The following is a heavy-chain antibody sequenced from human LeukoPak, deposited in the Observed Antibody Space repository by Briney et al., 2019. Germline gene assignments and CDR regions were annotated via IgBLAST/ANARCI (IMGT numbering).Heavy chain of an antibody. D-gene: IGHD1-26*01. V-gene: IGHV4-39*01. CDR1: GVSISSSDYY. CDR3: ARRTSNPVGAIDY. Sequence: SETLSLTCTVSGVSISSSDYYWGWIRQPPGKGLEWIGAIFSSGSPYYNPSLKSRVTISVDSSKNQFSLKLTSVTAADTAVYYCARRTSNPVGAIDYWGQGALVTVSS. CDR2: IFSSGSP. J-gene: IGHJ4*02.